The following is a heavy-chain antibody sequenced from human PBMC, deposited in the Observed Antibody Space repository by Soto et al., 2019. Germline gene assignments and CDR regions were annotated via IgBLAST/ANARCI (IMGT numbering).Heavy chain of an antibody. V-gene: IGHV3-30*03. D-gene: IGHD5-12*01. CDR3: ARDPLPRYSGYDRFSGHDAFDI. CDR1: GFTFSSYG. J-gene: IGHJ3*02. CDR2: ISYDGSNK. Sequence: QVQLVESGGGVVQPGRSLRLSCAASGFTFSSYGMHWVRQAPGKGLEWVAVISYDGSNKYYADSVKGRFTISRDNSKNTLYLQMNSLRSEDTAVYYCARDPLPRYSGYDRFSGHDAFDIWGQGTMVTVSS.